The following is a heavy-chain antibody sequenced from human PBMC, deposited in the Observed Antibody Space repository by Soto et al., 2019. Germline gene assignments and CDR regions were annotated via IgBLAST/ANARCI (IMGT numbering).Heavy chain of an antibody. V-gene: IGHV3-33*01. CDR3: ASRAGLVGGAVRKSDY. J-gene: IGHJ4*02. D-gene: IGHD6-6*01. CDR1: GFAFSSYG. CDR2: IWYDGSNK. Sequence: QVQLVESGGGVVQPGRSLRLYCATSGFAFSSYGMHWVRQAPGKGLEWVAIIWYDGSNKYYTDSVKGRFTISRANSNSTLYLQMNSLSADDTAVYYCASRAGLVGGAVRKSDYWGQGTLVTVSS.